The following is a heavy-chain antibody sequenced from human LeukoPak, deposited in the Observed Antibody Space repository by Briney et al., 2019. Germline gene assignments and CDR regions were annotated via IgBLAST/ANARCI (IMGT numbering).Heavy chain of an antibody. CDR3: ARGPNIPYYDFWSGYYTRPAEHCDY. V-gene: IGHV1-2*02. Sequence: ASVKVSCKASGYTFTGYYMHWVRQAPGQGLEWMGWINPNSGGTNYAQKFQGRVTMTRDTSISTVYMELSSLRSEDTAVYYCARGPNIPYYDFWSGYYTRPAEHCDYWGQGTLVTVSS. CDR1: GYTFTGYY. CDR2: INPNSGGT. J-gene: IGHJ4*02. D-gene: IGHD3-3*01.